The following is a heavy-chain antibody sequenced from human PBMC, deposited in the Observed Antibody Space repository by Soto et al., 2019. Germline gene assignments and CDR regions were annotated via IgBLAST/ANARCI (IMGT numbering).Heavy chain of an antibody. CDR2: IIPIFGTA. Sequence: QVQLVQSGAEVKKPGSSVKVSCKASGGTFSSYAISWVRQAPGQGLEWMGGIIPIFGTANYAQKFQGRVTITADESTSTAYMALSSLRSEDTAVYYCARVYCSGGSCYSHYYYYGMDVWGQGTTVTVSS. CDR1: GGTFSSYA. D-gene: IGHD2-15*01. J-gene: IGHJ6*02. V-gene: IGHV1-69*01. CDR3: ARVYCSGGSCYSHYYYYGMDV.